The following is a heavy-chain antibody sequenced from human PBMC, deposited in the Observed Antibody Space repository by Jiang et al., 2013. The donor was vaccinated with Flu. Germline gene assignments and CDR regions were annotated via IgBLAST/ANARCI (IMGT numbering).Heavy chain of an antibody. CDR2: ISAYNGNT. V-gene: IGHV1-18*01. CDR3: ARPRPKSASNLEPYYYYGMDV. D-gene: IGHD5-18*01. J-gene: IGHJ6*02. CDR1: GYTFTSYG. Sequence: GAEVKKPGASVKVSCKASGYTFTSYGISWVRQAPGQGLEWMGWISAYNGNTNYAQKFQDRVTMTRDTSTSTVYMELSSLRSEDTAVYYCARPRPKSASNLEPYYYYGMDVWGQGTTVTVSS.